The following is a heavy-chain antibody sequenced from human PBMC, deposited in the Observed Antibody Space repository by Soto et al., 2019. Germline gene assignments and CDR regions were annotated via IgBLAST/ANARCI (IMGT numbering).Heavy chain of an antibody. D-gene: IGHD2-15*01. CDR1: GFTFSSYA. V-gene: IGHV3-30-3*01. CDR2: ISYDGSNK. Sequence: GGSLRLSCAASGFTFSSYAMHWVRQAPGKGLEWVAVISYDGSNKYYADSVKGRFTISRGNSKNTLYLQMNSLRAEDTAVYYCARGGWWYFDYWGQGTLVTVSS. J-gene: IGHJ4*02. CDR3: ARGGWWYFDY.